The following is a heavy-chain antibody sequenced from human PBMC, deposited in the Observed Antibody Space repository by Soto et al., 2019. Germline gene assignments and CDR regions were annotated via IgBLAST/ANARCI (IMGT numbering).Heavy chain of an antibody. D-gene: IGHD2-2*01. Sequence: QVQVVQSGAEVKEPGSSVRVSCETSGGSSNTYAVSWVRQAPGQGLEWMGGIIPMFGTRDYAEKFQGRVMISADESTNTVNMELNSLRFDDTAIYYCARGRLVVVPDGSPSHSYAMDVWGQGTTVTVSS. CDR1: GGSSNTYA. J-gene: IGHJ6*02. CDR2: IIPMFGTR. V-gene: IGHV1-69*01. CDR3: ARGRLVVVPDGSPSHSYAMDV.